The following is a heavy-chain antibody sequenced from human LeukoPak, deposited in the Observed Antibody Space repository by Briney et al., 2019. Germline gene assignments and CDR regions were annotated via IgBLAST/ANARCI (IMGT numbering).Heavy chain of an antibody. CDR1: GYSLTSYW. V-gene: IGHV5-51*01. J-gene: IGHJ3*02. D-gene: IGHD3-10*01. CDR3: ARRGITMVRGVIANDAFDI. CDR2: IYPGDSDT. Sequence: GESLKISCKGSGYSLTSYWIGWVRQMPGKGLEWMGIIYPGDSDTRYSPSFQGQVTISADKSISTAYLQWSSLKASDTAMYYCARRGITMVRGVIANDAFDIWGQGTMVTVSS.